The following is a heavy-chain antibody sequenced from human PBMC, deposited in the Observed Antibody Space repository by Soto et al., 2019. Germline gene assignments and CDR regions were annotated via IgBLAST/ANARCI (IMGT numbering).Heavy chain of an antibody. CDR1: GYTFTSYG. V-gene: IGHV1-18*04. Sequence: ASVKVSCKASGYTFTSYGISWVRQAPGQGLEWMGWISAYNGNTNYAQKLQGRVTMTTDTSTSTAYMELRSLRSDDTAVYYCARDFYYGSGSYYEVNNWFDPWGQGTLVTVSS. CDR3: ARDFYYGSGSYYEVNNWFDP. CDR2: ISAYNGNT. J-gene: IGHJ5*02. D-gene: IGHD3-10*01.